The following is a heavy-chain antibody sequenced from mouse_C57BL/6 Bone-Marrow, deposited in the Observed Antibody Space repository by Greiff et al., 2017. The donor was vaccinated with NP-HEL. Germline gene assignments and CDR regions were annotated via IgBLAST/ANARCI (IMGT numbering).Heavy chain of an antibody. Sequence: QVQLQQPGAELVRPGTSVKLSCKASGYTFTSYWMHWVKQRPGQGLEWIGVIDPSDSYTNYNQKFKGKATLTVHTSSSTAYMQLSSLTSEDSAVYYCARSENYCGSSYYWYFDVWGTGTTVTVSS. CDR1: GYTFTSYW. D-gene: IGHD1-1*01. V-gene: IGHV1-59*01. J-gene: IGHJ1*03. CDR2: IDPSDSYT. CDR3: ARSENYCGSSYYWYFDV.